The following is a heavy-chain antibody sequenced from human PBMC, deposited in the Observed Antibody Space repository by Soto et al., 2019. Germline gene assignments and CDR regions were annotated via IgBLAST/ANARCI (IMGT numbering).Heavy chain of an antibody. D-gene: IGHD1-26*01. CDR2: IRGSGGST. Sequence: EVQLLESGGGLVQPGGSLRLSCAASGFPFSNYAMSWVRQAPGKGLEWVPPIRGSGGSTNYADSVKGRFTISRDNSKNTLYLQMNSLRAEDTAVYYCAKDPVGATHPYYLDFWGLGTLVTVSS. CDR1: GFPFSNYA. CDR3: AKDPVGATHPYYLDF. V-gene: IGHV3-23*01. J-gene: IGHJ4*02.